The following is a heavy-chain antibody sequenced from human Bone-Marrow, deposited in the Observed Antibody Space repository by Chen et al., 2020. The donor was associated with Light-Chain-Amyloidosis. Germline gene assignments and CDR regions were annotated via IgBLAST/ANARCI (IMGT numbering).Heavy chain of an antibody. CDR2: ISGSWGNT. D-gene: IGHD3-10*01. Sequence: EVQVVESGGGLVQPGGSLRLSCAASGFTFSSYAMSWVRQAPGKGLEWVSSISGSWGNTYYADSVKGRFTLSRDNSKNTLSLQMNSLRAEDTAVYYCAKFLDRGSWYYYYGMDVWGQGTTVTVSS. CDR3: AKFLDRGSWYYYYGMDV. V-gene: IGHV3-23*04. J-gene: IGHJ6*02. CDR1: GFTFSSYA.